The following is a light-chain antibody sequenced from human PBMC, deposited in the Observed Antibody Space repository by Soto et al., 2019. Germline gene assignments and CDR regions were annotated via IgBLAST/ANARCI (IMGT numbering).Light chain of an antibody. Sequence: DIQMTQSPSSVSASVGDRVTITCRASQTISTYLNWYQQKPGKAPKLLIYAASSLQSGVPSRFSGSGSGTDFTLTISSLQPEDFAIYYCQQSHGIPYTFGQGTKLEIK. CDR1: QTISTY. J-gene: IGKJ2*01. CDR3: QQSHGIPYT. CDR2: AAS. V-gene: IGKV1-39*01.